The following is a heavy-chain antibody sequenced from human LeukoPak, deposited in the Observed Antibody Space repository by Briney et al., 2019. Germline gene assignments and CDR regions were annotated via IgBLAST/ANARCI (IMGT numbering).Heavy chain of an antibody. J-gene: IGHJ3*02. CDR3: ARFIASPGPDAFDI. D-gene: IGHD6-13*01. CDR2: IKQDGIEA. V-gene: IGHV3-7*01. CDR1: GFNSGNYW. Sequence: GGSLRLSCAASGFNSGNYWMSWVRQAPGQRLEWLANIKQDGIEAYYLDSVKGRFTISRDSARNSVYLQMNSLRADETAVYFCARFIASPGPDAFDIWGQGTLVTVSS.